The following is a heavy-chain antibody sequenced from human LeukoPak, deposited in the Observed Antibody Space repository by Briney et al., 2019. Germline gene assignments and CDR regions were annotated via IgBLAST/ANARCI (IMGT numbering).Heavy chain of an antibody. V-gene: IGHV1-24*01. CDR2: FDPEDGET. CDR3: ATDFRGVIAALRYNWNPSWFDP. CDR1: GYTLTELS. J-gene: IGHJ5*02. D-gene: IGHD1-20*01. Sequence: ASVKVSCKVSGYTLTELSMHWVRQVPGKGLEWMGGFDPEDGETIYAQKLQGRVTMTEDTSTDTAYMELSSLRSEDTAVYYCATDFRGVIAALRYNWNPSWFDPWGQGTLVTVSS.